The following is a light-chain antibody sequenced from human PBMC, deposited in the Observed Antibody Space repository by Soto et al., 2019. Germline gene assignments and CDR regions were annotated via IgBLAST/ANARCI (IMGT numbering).Light chain of an antibody. J-gene: IGKJ1*01. Sequence: EIVMTQSPATLSVSPGERATLSCRASQSVSSNLAWYQQKPGQAPRLLIYGASTSATGIPARFSGSGSGTDFTLTISSLQTEDFAAYYCQQYNNWPPAFGQGTKVDIK. CDR1: QSVSSN. CDR2: GAS. CDR3: QQYNNWPPA. V-gene: IGKV3-15*01.